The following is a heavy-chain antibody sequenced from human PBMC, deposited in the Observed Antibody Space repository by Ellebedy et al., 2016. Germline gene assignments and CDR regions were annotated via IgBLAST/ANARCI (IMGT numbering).Heavy chain of an antibody. D-gene: IGHD3-10*01. CDR1: GGSVSSGSYF. J-gene: IGHJ5*02. V-gene: IGHV4-61*01. CDR3: ARGPYYGSGSYYFVSWQRNWFDP. CDR2: IYNSGTT. Sequence: SETLSLXXTVSGGSVSSGSYFWSWIRQPPGKGLEWIGYIYNSGTTNYNPSLKSRVTISVDTSKNQFSLKLTSLTAADTAVYYCARGPYYGSGSYYFVSWQRNWFDPWGQGTLVTVSS.